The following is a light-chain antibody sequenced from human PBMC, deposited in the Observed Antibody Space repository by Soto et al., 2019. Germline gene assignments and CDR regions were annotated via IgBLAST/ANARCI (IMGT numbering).Light chain of an antibody. J-gene: IGLJ2*01. Sequence: QSALTQPASVSGSPGQSIAISCSGSTSDVGGYNYVSWYQQYPGKAPKLILYGASDRPSGVSDRFSGSKSGNTASLIISGLQAEDEAHYYCSSYTASTTLFGGGTKLTVL. V-gene: IGLV2-14*03. CDR3: SSYTASTTL. CDR1: TSDVGGYNY. CDR2: GAS.